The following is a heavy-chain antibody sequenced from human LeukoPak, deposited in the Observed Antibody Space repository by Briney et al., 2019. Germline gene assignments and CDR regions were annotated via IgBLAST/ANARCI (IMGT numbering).Heavy chain of an antibody. Sequence: GGSLRLSCAASGFTGSNNYVSWVRQAPGMGLEWVSAIHSSGATCYADSVKGRFTISRDTSKNTLYLQVNSLRAEDTAVYYCAKGGKWDITPFDYWGQGTLVTVSS. D-gene: IGHD1-26*01. CDR1: GFTGSNNY. CDR2: IHSSGAT. J-gene: IGHJ4*02. V-gene: IGHV3-53*01. CDR3: AKGGKWDITPFDY.